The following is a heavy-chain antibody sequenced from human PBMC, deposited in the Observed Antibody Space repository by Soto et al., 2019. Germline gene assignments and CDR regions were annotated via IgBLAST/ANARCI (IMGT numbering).Heavy chain of an antibody. CDR1: GFTFSRYA. CDR2: ISYDGSNK. Sequence: PGGSLRLSCADSGFTFSRYAMHWLRQAPGKGLEWVAVISYDGSNKYYADSVKGRFTISRDNSKNTLYLQMNSLRAEDTAVYYCARDKMVVPAAINIDYYYYGMDVWGQGTTVTVSS. V-gene: IGHV3-30-3*01. J-gene: IGHJ6*02. D-gene: IGHD2-2*01. CDR3: ARDKMVVPAAINIDYYYYGMDV.